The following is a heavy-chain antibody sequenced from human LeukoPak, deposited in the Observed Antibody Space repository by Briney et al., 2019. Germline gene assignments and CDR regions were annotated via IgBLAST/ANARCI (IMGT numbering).Heavy chain of an antibody. V-gene: IGHV3-21*01. CDR2: ISSSSSYI. CDR3: ARSGGSYWQIDY. CDR1: GFTFSIYS. D-gene: IGHD1-26*01. Sequence: GGSLRLSCAAFGFTFSIYSMDWVRQAPGKGLEWVSSISSSSSYIYYADSVKGRFTISRDNAKNSLYLQMNSLRAEDTAVYYCARSGGSYWQIDYWGQGTLVTVSS. J-gene: IGHJ4*02.